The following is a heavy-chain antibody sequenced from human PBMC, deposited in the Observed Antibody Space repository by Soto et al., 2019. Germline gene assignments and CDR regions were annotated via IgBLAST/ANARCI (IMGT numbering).Heavy chain of an antibody. CDR1: SGSISTINW. V-gene: IGHV4-4*02. CDR3: ARADGRGWYFDV. J-gene: IGHJ2*01. D-gene: IGHD3-10*01. Sequence: QVQLQESGPGVVKSSETLSLACAVSSGSISTINWWSWVRQPPGKGLEWIGEVYHSGSTNYNPSRKSRVTISVDKSNNRFSLSLSSVTAADTAVYYCARADGRGWYFDVWGRGTLVTVSS. CDR2: VYHSGST.